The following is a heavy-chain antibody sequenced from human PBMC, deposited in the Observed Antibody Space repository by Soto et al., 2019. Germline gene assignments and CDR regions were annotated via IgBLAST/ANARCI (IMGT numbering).Heavy chain of an antibody. CDR3: AKAGPSTYYYDSSGYYYPAH. V-gene: IGHV3-23*01. D-gene: IGHD3-22*01. J-gene: IGHJ6*02. Sequence: PGGSQRLSCAASGFTFSSYARSWVRQAPGKGLEWVSAISGSGGSTYYADSVKGRFTISRDNSKNTLYLQMNSLRAEDTAVYYCAKAGPSTYYYDSSGYYYPAHWGQGTTVTVSS. CDR1: GFTFSSYA. CDR2: ISGSGGST.